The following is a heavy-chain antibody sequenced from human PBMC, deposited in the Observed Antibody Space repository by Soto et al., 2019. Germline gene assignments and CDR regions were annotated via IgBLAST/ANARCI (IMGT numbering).Heavy chain of an antibody. J-gene: IGHJ4*02. V-gene: IGHV3-74*01. Sequence: GGSLRLSCAASGFSFSSYWMHWVRQAPGKGLVWVSRINSDGSSTSYADSVKGRFTISRDNAKNTLYLQMNSLRAEDTAVYYCASLSSGIAVAGDSFDYRGQGTLVTVSS. CDR2: INSDGSST. CDR3: ASLSSGIAVAGDSFDY. CDR1: GFSFSSYW. D-gene: IGHD6-19*01.